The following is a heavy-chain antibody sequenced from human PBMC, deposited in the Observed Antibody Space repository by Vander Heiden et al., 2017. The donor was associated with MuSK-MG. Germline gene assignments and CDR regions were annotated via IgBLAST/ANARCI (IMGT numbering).Heavy chain of an antibody. CDR1: GGSISTSGYY. D-gene: IGHD1-1*01. CDR2: IYYSGST. V-gene: IGHV4-39*01. Sequence: QLQLQESSPGLVKPSETLSLTCSVSGGSISTSGYYWDWIRQPPGKGLEWIGAIYYSGSTPYNPSLKSRVTISLDKSKNQFSLKLTSVTAADTAVYYCAGRWAVSDNLFFDYWGQGGLVTVST. J-gene: IGHJ4*02. CDR3: AGRWAVSDNLFFDY.